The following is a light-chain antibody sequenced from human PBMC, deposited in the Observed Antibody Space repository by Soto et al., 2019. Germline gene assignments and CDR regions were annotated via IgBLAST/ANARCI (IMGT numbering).Light chain of an antibody. V-gene: IGKV2-30*01. CDR3: MQGTHWPWT. CDR2: KVS. CDR1: QRLXXXXXXXX. J-gene: IGKJ1*01. Sequence: DVVMTQSPVSLPVTLGQPASISCRSSQRLXXXXXXXXLTWFQQRPGQSPRRLIYKVSNRDSGVPDRFSGSGSGXDFTLKISRVEAEDVATYYCMQGTHWPWTFGQGTKVEIK.